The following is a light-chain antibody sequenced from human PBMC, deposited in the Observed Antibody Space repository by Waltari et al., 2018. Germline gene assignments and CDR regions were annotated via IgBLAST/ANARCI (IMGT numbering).Light chain of an antibody. CDR2: INSDGSH. CDR3: QTWGTGTVV. CDR1: SGHSSYA. J-gene: IGLJ2*01. Sequence: QLVLTQSPSASASLGASVKLTCTLSSGHSSYAIACLQQQPEKGPRYLMNINSDGSHSKGDVIPDRFSGSSSGAERYLTISSLQSEDEADYYCQTWGTGTVVFGGGTKLTVL. V-gene: IGLV4-69*01.